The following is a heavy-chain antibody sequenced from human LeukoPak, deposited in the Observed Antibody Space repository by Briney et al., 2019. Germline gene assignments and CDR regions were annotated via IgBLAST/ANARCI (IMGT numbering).Heavy chain of an antibody. CDR2: IYHSGST. CDR3: ARGRGYDSSGYWEHDAFDI. Sequence: SETLSLTCTVSGYSISSGNYWDWIRQPPGKGLEWIGSIYHSGSTYYNPSLKSRVTISVDTSKNQFSLKLSSVTAADTAVYYCARGRGYDSSGYWEHDAFDIWGQGTMVTVSS. D-gene: IGHD3-22*01. V-gene: IGHV4-38-2*02. CDR1: GYSISSGNY. J-gene: IGHJ3*02.